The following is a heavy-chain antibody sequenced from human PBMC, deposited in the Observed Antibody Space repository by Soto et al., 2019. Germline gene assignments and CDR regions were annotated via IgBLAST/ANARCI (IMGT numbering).Heavy chain of an antibody. CDR1: GYTFTNYA. CDR2: VNTYNGNP. V-gene: IGHV1-18*01. J-gene: IGHJ4*02. CDR3: ARDSQYSTDWQRFDS. D-gene: IGHD6-6*01. Sequence: QVQLVQSGVEVTKPGASVKVSCKASGYTFTNYAISWVRQAPGRGLEWMGWVNTYNGNPNYAQIFQGRVTMTTDTSTGTAYMELRSLKSDDSAVYYCARDSQYSTDWQRFDSWGQGTLVTVSS.